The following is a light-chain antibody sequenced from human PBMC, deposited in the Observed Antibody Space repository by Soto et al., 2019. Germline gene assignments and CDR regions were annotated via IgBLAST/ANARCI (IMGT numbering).Light chain of an antibody. CDR1: QSVGST. V-gene: IGKV3-20*01. Sequence: EIVMTQSPATLSVSPGERATLSCRASQSVGSTLAWYQLKPGQVPRLLIYGASTRATGVPDRFSGSGSGTDFTLTISELDPEDFAVYYCQHYGSSSWTFGQGTKVDIK. CDR3: QHYGSSSWT. J-gene: IGKJ1*01. CDR2: GAS.